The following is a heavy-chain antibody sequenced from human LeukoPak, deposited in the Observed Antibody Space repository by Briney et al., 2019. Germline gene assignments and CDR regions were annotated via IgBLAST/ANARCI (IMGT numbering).Heavy chain of an antibody. V-gene: IGHV1-2*02. CDR3: ARGPKTTTSWRDPRFDP. J-gene: IGHJ5*02. CDR1: GYTFTDYY. CDR2: INPNSGAT. Sequence: ASVKVSCKPSGYTFTDYYMHWVRQAPGQGLEWMGWINPNSGATNYAQNFQGRVTMTRDTSISTAYMELSRLISDDTAVYYCARGPKTTTSWRDPRFDPWGQGTLVTVSS. D-gene: IGHD2-2*01.